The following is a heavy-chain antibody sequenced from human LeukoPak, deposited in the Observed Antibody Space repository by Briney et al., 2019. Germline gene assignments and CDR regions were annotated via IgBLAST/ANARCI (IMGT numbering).Heavy chain of an antibody. J-gene: IGHJ4*02. CDR1: GGSISSSSYY. D-gene: IGHD4-23*01. CDR3: ARDRVDYGGNSGFDY. V-gene: IGHV4-39*07. CDR2: IYYSGST. Sequence: SETLSLTCTVSGGSISSSSYYWVWIRQPPGKGLEWIGSIYYSGSTFYNPSLKSRVTISVDMSKNQFSLKLSSVTAADTAVYYCARDRVDYGGNSGFDYWGQGTLVTVSS.